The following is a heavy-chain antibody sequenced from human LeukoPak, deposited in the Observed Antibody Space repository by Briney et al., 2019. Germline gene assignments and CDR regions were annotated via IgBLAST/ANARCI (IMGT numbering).Heavy chain of an antibody. CDR2: IKRDGDEK. D-gene: IGHD3-16*01. V-gene: IGHV3-7*01. Sequence: PGRSLRLSCAASGFTFSAYWMGWVRLTPGKGLEWVGNIKRDGDEKYSVDSVKGRFTIFRDNAKNSLYLQMNSLKAEDTAVYYCARIIHVDYTPLYYFDHWGQGTLVTVSS. CDR3: ARIIHVDYTPLYYFDH. CDR1: GFTFSAYW. J-gene: IGHJ4*02.